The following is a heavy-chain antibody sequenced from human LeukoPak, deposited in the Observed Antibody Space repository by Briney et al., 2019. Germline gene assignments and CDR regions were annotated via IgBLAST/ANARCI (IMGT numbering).Heavy chain of an antibody. CDR1: GGSISSYY. V-gene: IGHV4-59*01. J-gene: IGHJ5*02. CDR2: IYYSGSN. Sequence: PSETLSLTCTVSGGSISSYYWSWIRQPPGKGLEWIGYIYYSGSNNYNPSLKSRVTISVDTSKNQFSLKLSSVTAADTAVYYCASLLGGFGEPRQFDPWGQGTLVTVSS. D-gene: IGHD3-10*01. CDR3: ASLLGGFGEPRQFDP.